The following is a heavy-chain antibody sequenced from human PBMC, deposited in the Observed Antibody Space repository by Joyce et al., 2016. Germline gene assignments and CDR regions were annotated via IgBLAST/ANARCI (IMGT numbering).Heavy chain of an antibody. J-gene: IGHJ1*01. CDR3: ARTFVPTAGSGYHPLEY. Sequence: QVQLVQSGSEVKRPGSSVRISCQASGYNFAAYYIQWVRQAPGQGLEWMGIINPRGDSTRYSRKCQGRVPLTSYRSTSSVYMDLSSLASEDTAIYYCARTFVPTAGSGYHPLEYWGQGTLVTVSS. CDR2: INPRGDST. D-gene: IGHD6-13*01. V-gene: IGHV1-46*01. CDR1: GYNFAAYY.